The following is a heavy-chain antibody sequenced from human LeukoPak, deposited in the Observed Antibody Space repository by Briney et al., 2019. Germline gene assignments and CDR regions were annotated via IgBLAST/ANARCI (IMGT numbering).Heavy chain of an antibody. CDR1: GGTFSSYA. CDR3: ARGFLYYYDSSHAFDI. D-gene: IGHD3-22*01. V-gene: IGHV1-69*05. CDR2: IIPIFGTA. Sequence: SVKVSCKASGGTFSSYAISWVRQAPGQGLEWMGGIIPIFGTANYAQKFQGRVTITTDESTSTAYMELSSLRSEDTAVYYCARGFLYYYDSSHAFDIWGQGTMVTVSS. J-gene: IGHJ3*02.